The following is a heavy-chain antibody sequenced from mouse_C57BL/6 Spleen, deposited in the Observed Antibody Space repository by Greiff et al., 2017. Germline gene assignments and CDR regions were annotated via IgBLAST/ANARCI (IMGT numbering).Heavy chain of an antibody. D-gene: IGHD2-4*01. J-gene: IGHJ3*01. CDR2: IWSDGST. CDR3: ASYDYDVGFAY. CDR1: GFSLTSYG. V-gene: IGHV2-6*03. Sequence: VQLQESGPGLVAPSQCLSITCTVSGFSLTSYGVHWVRQPPGKGLEWLVVIWSDGSTTYNSAHKSRLSISKDNSKSQDFLKMNSLQTDDTAMYYCASYDYDVGFAYWGQGTLVTVSA.